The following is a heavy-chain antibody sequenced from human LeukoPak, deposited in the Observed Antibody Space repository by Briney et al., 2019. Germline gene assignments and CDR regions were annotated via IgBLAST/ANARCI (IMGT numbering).Heavy chain of an antibody. V-gene: IGHV3-48*04. CDR3: ARRKVVVITTSDYFDY. J-gene: IGHJ4*02. CDR2: IRSSSSTI. Sequence: GGSLRLSCAASGFTFSSYSMNWVRQAPGKGLEWVSYIRSSSSTIYYADSVKGRFTISRDNAKNSLYLQMNSLRAEDTAVYYCARRKVVVITTSDYFDYWGQGTLVTVSS. CDR1: GFTFSSYS. D-gene: IGHD3-22*01.